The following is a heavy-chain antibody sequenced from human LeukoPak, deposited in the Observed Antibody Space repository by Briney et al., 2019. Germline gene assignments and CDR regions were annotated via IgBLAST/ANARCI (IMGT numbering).Heavy chain of an antibody. CDR2: INHSGST. V-gene: IGHV4-34*01. CDR1: GGSFSGYY. J-gene: IGHJ6*02. CDR3: ARDPTYGMDV. Sequence: SETLSLTCAVYGGSFSGYYWSWIRQPPGKGLEWIGEINHSGSTNHNPSLKSRVTISVDTSKNQFSLKLSSVTAADTAVYYCARDPTYGMDVWGQGTTVTVSS.